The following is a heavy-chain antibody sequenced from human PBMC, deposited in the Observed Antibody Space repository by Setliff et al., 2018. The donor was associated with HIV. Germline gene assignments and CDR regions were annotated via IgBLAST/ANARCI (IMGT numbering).Heavy chain of an antibody. J-gene: IGHJ4*02. V-gene: IGHV4-61*02. CDR2: IYTSGST. Sequence: PSETLSLTCTVSGGSISSGSYYWSWIRQPAGKGLEWIGRIYTSGSTNYNPSLKSRVTMSVDTSKNQFSLKLSSVTAADTAVYYCARDEFKNGLDYWGQGTLVTVSS. CDR3: ARDEFKNGLDY. CDR1: GGSISSGSYY. D-gene: IGHD1-1*01.